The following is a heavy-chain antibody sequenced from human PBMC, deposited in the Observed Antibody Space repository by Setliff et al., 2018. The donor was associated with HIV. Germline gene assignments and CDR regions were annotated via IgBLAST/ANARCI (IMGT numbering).Heavy chain of an antibody. V-gene: IGHV4-39*01. CDR3: ARHGAGGQWLVFPPFDY. D-gene: IGHD6-19*01. CDR2: IYFSGST. CDR1: GGSISSTSYY. Sequence: SETLSLTCTVSGGSISSTSYYWGWIRQPPGKDLEWIGRIYFSGSTYYNPSLKSRLTISVDTSKNQFSLKLCSVTAADTAVYYCARHGAGGQWLVFPPFDYWGQGTLVTVSS. J-gene: IGHJ4*02.